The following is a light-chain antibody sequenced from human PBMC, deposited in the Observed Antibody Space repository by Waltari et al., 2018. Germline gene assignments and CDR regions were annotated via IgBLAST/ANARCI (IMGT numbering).Light chain of an antibody. V-gene: IGKV3-20*01. CDR2: DAS. J-gene: IGKJ1*01. Sequence: EIVLTQSPGTLSLSPGERGTLSCRASQSVGRSLFWYQQKHGQAPRLLIYDASTRATGTPDRFSGGGYGTDFSLTISRLEPEDFAVYYCQMYVRLPVTFGQGTKVEI. CDR1: QSVGRSL. CDR3: QMYVRLPVT.